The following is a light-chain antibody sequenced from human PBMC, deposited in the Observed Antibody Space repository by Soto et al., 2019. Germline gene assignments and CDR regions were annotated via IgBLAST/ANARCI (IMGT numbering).Light chain of an antibody. CDR1: RSVSSSY. CDR2: DAS. J-gene: IGKJ5*01. CDR3: QQYGSSPLT. Sequence: EIVLTLSPATLSLSPGERATLSCGATRSVSSSYLAWYQQKPGLAPRLLIYDASNRATGIPDRISGSGSGTYFMHTISILEPEDYAVYYCQQYGSSPLTLGQGTRLEIK. V-gene: IGKV3D-20*01.